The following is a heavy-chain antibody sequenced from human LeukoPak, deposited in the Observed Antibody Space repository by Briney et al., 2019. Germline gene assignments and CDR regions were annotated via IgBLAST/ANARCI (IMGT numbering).Heavy chain of an antibody. CDR3: ARDRYYYDSSGYLFDY. D-gene: IGHD3-22*01. CDR1: GGSNSSSSYY. CDR2: IHHSGST. V-gene: IGHV4-39*07. Sequence: SETLSLTCIVSGGSNSSSSYYGGWIGQPPGKGLEWIGSIHHSGSTYYNPSLKSRVTMSVDTSKHQFSLKLSSVTAADTAVYYCARDRYYYDSSGYLFDYWGQGTLVTVSS. J-gene: IGHJ4*02.